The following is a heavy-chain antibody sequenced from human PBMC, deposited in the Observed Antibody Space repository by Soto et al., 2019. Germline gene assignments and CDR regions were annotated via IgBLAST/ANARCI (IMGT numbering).Heavy chain of an antibody. CDR1: GGTFSSYA. CDR2: IIPIFGTA. J-gene: IGHJ6*02. V-gene: IGHV1-69*01. Sequence: QVQLVQSGAEVKKPGSSVKVSCKASGGTFSSYAISWVRQAPGQGLEWMGGIIPIFGTANYAQKFQGRVTITVDESTSTAYMELSSLRSEDTAVYYCARDLSSSWYDGYGMDVWGQGTTVTVSS. CDR3: ARDLSSSWYDGYGMDV. D-gene: IGHD6-13*01.